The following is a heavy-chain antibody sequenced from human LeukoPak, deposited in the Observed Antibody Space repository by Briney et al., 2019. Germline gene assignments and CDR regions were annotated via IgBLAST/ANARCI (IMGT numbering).Heavy chain of an antibody. CDR1: GFTFSSYG. CDR2: ISYDGSNK. D-gene: IGHD6-19*01. V-gene: IGHV3-30*18. Sequence: GGSLRLSCAASGFTFSSYGMSWVRQAPGKGLEWVAVISYDGSNKYYADSVKGRFTISRDNSKNTLYLQMNSLRAEDTAVYYCAKQAYSSGWYAYFDYWGQGTLVTVSS. J-gene: IGHJ4*02. CDR3: AKQAYSSGWYAYFDY.